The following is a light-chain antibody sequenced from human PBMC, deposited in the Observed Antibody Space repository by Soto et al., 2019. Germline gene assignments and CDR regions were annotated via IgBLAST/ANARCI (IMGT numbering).Light chain of an antibody. CDR2: DAS. CDR3: QQFNSDPSIT. J-gene: IGKJ5*01. V-gene: IGKV1-13*02. Sequence: AIQLTQSPSSLSASVGDRVTITCRASQGISSALAWYQQKPGKAPKLLIYDASSLESGVPSRFSGSASGTDFTLTICSLQPEDFATYYCQQFNSDPSITFGQGTRLEIK. CDR1: QGISSA.